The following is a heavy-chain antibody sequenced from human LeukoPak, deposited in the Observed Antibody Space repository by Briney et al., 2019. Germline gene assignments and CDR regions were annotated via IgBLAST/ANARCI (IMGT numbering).Heavy chain of an antibody. D-gene: IGHD6-19*01. CDR1: GLTLTNHG. Sequence: GGSLRLSCAVSGLTLTNHGMSWGRQAPGEGLEWVACMSGSGGGTKYADSVEGRFTFSRVKYKNTIYMQMNRVTPEDLALDYFASGMSLAGDGPFDYWGQGTLVTVSS. CDR3: ASGMSLAGDGPFDY. CDR2: MSGSGGGT. V-gene: IGHV3-23*01. J-gene: IGHJ4*02.